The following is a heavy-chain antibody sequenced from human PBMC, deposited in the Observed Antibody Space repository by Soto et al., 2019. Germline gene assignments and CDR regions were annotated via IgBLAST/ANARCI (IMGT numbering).Heavy chain of an antibody. CDR3: TRVGGYYGDYPNFDY. Sequence: ETLSLTCSVSGSSIRSYYWSWIRQPPGKGLEWIGNIYYSGSTNYNPSLKSRVIISVDSSKSQFSLRLNSLTAADTAVYYCTRVGGYYGDYPNFDYWGQGALVTVSS. D-gene: IGHD4-17*01. J-gene: IGHJ4*02. CDR1: GSSIRSYY. CDR2: IYYSGST. V-gene: IGHV4-59*01.